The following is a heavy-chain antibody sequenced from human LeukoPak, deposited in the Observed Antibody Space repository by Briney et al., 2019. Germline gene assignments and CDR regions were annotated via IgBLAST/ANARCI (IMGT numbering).Heavy chain of an antibody. CDR3: ARVYCSGGSCYTYYYYYYYMDV. Sequence: SETLSLTCTVSGGSISSSSYYWGWIRQPAGKGLEWIGRISSSGSTNYNPSLKSRVAISVDTSKNQFSLKLSSVTAADTAVYYCARVYCSGGSCYTYYYYYYYMDVWGKGTTVTVSS. J-gene: IGHJ6*03. CDR1: GGSISSSSYY. V-gene: IGHV4-39*07. CDR2: ISSSGST. D-gene: IGHD2-15*01.